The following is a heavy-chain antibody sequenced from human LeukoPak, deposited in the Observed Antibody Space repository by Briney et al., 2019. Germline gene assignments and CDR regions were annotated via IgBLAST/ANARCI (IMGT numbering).Heavy chain of an antibody. Sequence: GESLKISCKGSGYSFTNYWISWVRQMPGKGLEWMGIIYPGDSDTRYSPSFQGQVTISADKSISTAYLQWSSLKASDTAMYYCARHSSRDIAVAGFDYWGQGTLVTVSS. D-gene: IGHD6-19*01. CDR3: ARHSSRDIAVAGFDY. CDR2: IYPGDSDT. V-gene: IGHV5-51*01. CDR1: GYSFTNYW. J-gene: IGHJ4*02.